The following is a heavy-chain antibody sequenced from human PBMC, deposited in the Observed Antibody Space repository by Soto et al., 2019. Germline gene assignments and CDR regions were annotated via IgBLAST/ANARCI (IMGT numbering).Heavy chain of an antibody. CDR2: ISYDGSSK. J-gene: IGHJ4*02. CDR3: ANDRGYADYFFDY. CDR1: GFTFSSHG. V-gene: IGHV3-30*18. Sequence: QVQLVESGGAVVQPGRTLRLSCEASGFTFSSHGLHWVRQAPGKGLEWVAVISYDGSSKYYVDSVKSRFTISRDNSKNTLYLQRSSLRPEDTAVYYCANDRGYADYFFDYWGQGTQVTVSS. D-gene: IGHD4-17*01.